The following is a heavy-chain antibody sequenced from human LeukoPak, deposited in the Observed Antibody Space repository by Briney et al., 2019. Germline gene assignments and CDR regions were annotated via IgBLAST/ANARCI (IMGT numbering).Heavy chain of an antibody. V-gene: IGHV3-23*01. D-gene: IGHD6-6*01. CDR3: AKETSSSFDY. Sequence: GGSLRLSCAASGFTFSSYAMNWVRQAPGKGLEWVSGISNSGGSTYYADSVKGRFTISRNNSKNTLYLQMNSLRAEDTAVYYCAKETSSSFDYWGQGTLVTVSS. J-gene: IGHJ4*02. CDR1: GFTFSSYA. CDR2: ISNSGGST.